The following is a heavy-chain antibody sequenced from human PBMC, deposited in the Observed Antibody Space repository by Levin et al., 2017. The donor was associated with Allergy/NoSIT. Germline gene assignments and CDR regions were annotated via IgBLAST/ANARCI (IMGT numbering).Heavy chain of an antibody. CDR3: ARGPGYSYGYTHDY. Sequence: ASVKVSCKASGYTFTSYDINWVRQATGQGLEWMGWMNANSGNTGYAQKFQGRVTMTRNTSISTAYMELSRLRSEDTAVYYCARGPGYSYGYTHDYWGQGTLVTVSS. CDR2: MNANSGNT. J-gene: IGHJ4*02. CDR1: GYTFTSYD. V-gene: IGHV1-8*01. D-gene: IGHD5-18*01.